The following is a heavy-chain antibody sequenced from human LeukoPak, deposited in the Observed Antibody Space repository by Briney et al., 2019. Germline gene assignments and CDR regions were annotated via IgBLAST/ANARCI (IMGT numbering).Heavy chain of an antibody. CDR1: GGSISSYY. CDR3: ARMPCTSSTCHRKDAFDI. J-gene: IGHJ3*02. D-gene: IGHD2-2*01. V-gene: IGHV4-59*01. CDR2: IYYSGST. Sequence: SETLSLTCTVSGGSISSYYRNWVRQPPGKGLEYIGYIYYSGSTNDNPSLKSRVTISVDTSKNQFSLKLTSVTAADTAVYYCARMPCTSSTCHRKDAFDIWGQGTIVTV.